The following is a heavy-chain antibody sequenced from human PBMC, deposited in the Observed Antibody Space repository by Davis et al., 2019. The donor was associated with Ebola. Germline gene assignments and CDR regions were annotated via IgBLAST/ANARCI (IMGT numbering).Heavy chain of an antibody. CDR2: INHSGST. CDR1: GGSISSSNW. J-gene: IGHJ4*02. D-gene: IGHD3-16*02. Sequence: MPSETLSLTCAVSGGSISSSNWWRWVRQPPGKGLEWIGEINHSGSTNYNPSLKSRVTISVDTSKNQFSLKLSSVTAADTAVYYCARLRGVWGSYRNYFDYWGQGTLVTVSS. V-gene: IGHV4-4*02. CDR3: ARLRGVWGSYRNYFDY.